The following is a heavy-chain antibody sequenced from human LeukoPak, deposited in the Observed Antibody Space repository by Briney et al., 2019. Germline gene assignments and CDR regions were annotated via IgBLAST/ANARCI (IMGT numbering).Heavy chain of an antibody. Sequence: RASVKVSCKVSGYTLTELSMHWVRQAPGKGLEWMGGFDPEDGETIYAQKFQGRVIMTEDTSTSTAYMELRSLRSDDTAVYYCARDEGSWSDYWGQGTLVTVSS. CDR3: ARDEGSWSDY. V-gene: IGHV1-24*01. CDR2: FDPEDGET. J-gene: IGHJ4*02. D-gene: IGHD2-8*02. CDR1: GYTLTELS.